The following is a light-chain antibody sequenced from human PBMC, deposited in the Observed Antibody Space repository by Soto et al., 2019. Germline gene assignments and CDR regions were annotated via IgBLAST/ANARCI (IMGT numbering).Light chain of an antibody. J-gene: IGKJ1*01. Sequence: ECVLTQAPDTLSLSPGERATLSSRASQSGSSNYLAWYQQKPGQAPRLLIYGASTRATGIADRFSGSGSGTDFTLSISRLQPEDFAVYYCQQYGSSPQTFGQGTKVDIK. CDR3: QQYGSSPQT. CDR1: QSGSSNY. V-gene: IGKV3-20*01. CDR2: GAS.